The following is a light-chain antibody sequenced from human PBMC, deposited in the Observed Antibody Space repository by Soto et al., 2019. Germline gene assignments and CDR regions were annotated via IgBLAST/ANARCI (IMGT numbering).Light chain of an antibody. CDR1: QGVRGW. CDR3: QQYNNSPLT. V-gene: IGKV1D-16*01. CDR2: AAS. Sequence: DSKMTHSPSSLSASVGDRVTITCRASQGVRGWLAWYQQKPGKAPKSLIYAASTLQDGVPARFSGNGSETDFTLTISSLQSEDIGTYYCQQYNNSPLTFGGGTKVDIK. J-gene: IGKJ4*01.